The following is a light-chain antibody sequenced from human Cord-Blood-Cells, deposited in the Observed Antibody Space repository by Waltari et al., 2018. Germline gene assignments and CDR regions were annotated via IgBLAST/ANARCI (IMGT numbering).Light chain of an antibody. V-gene: IGLV2-11*01. CDR2: DVS. Sequence: QSALTQPRSVSGSPGQSVTISCTGTSSDVGGYNYVSWYQQHPGKAPKLMIYDVSKRPSGVPDRFSGSKYGNTAYLTISGLQAEDEADYYCCSYAGSYTLIFGTGTKVTVL. CDR1: SSDVGGYNY. CDR3: CSYAGSYTLI. J-gene: IGLJ1*01.